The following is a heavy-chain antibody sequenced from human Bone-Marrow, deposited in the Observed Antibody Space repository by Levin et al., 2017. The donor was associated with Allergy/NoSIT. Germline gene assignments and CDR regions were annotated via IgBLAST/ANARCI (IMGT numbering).Heavy chain of an antibody. J-gene: IGHJ4*02. CDR1: GFTFETYG. D-gene: IGHD6-13*01. Sequence: PGGSLRLSCAASGFTFETYGMHWVRQAPGKGLEWVAVISYVGSNKYYADSVKGRFTISRDNSKNTLYLQMNSLRPEDTDVYYCEKDVSPYRNSWDYFDNWGQGILVTVSS. CDR2: ISYVGSNK. CDR3: EKDVSPYRNSWDYFDN. V-gene: IGHV3-30*18.